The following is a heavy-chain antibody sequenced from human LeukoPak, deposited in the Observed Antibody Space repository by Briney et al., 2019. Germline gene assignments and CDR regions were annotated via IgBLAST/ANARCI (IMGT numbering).Heavy chain of an antibody. D-gene: IGHD5-12*01. CDR1: GGSISSYY. V-gene: IGHV4-59*01. Sequence: SETLSLTCTVSGGSISSYYWSWIRQPPGKGLEWIGYIYYSGSTNYNPSLKSRATISVDTSKNQFSLKLSSVTAGDTAVYYCARRKWLVLDYWGQGTLVTVSS. J-gene: IGHJ4*01. CDR2: IYYSGST. CDR3: ARRKWLVLDY.